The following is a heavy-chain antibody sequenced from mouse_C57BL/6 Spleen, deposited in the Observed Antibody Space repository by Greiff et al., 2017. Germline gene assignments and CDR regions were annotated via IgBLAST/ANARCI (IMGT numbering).Heavy chain of an antibody. Sequence: QVQLKQPGAELVKPGASVKLSCKASGYTFTSYWMQWVKQRPGQGLEWIGEIDPSDSYTNYNQKFKGKATLTVNTSSSTAYMQLSSLTSADSAVDYCARGYYYGSRDAMDYWGQGTSVTVSS. CDR3: ARGYYYGSRDAMDY. D-gene: IGHD1-1*01. V-gene: IGHV1-50*01. CDR1: GYTFTSYW. J-gene: IGHJ4*01. CDR2: IDPSDSYT.